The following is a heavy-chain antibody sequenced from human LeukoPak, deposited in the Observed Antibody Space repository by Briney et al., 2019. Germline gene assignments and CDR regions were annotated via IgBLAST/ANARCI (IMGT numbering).Heavy chain of an antibody. CDR3: ARAQPDPIVVVPAAVDY. J-gene: IGHJ4*02. D-gene: IGHD2-2*01. Sequence: GGSLGLSCAASGLIFNTYSMHWFRQAPGKGPEWVAFISSDGSNKYYADSVKGRFTISRDNSKNTLYLQMNSLRAEDTAVYYCARAQPDPIVVVPAAVDYWGQGTLVTVSS. V-gene: IGHV3-30-3*01. CDR1: GLIFNTYS. CDR2: ISSDGSNK.